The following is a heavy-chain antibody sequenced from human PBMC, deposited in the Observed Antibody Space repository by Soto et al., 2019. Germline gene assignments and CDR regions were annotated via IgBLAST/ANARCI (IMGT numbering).Heavy chain of an antibody. CDR1: GLAFSRHD. Sequence: EVHLVASGGGWIQPGGSLRLSVAASGLAFSRHDMHWVRQPTGRGLEWVSSIGIAGDTHYSGSVKGRFTLSRENAKNSLYLLMNSLRAGDTAVYYCVRGDDGVFDYWGQGILVTVSS. D-gene: IGHD4-17*01. CDR3: VRGDDGVFDY. V-gene: IGHV3-13*01. CDR2: IGIAGDT. J-gene: IGHJ4*02.